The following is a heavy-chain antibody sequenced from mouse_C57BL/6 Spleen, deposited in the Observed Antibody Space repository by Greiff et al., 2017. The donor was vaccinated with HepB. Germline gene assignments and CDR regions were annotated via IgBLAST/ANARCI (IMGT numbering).Heavy chain of an antibody. Sequence: EVQLQQSGAELVRPGASVKLSCTASGFNIKDDYMHWVKQRPEQGLEWIGWIDPENGDTEYASKFKGKATITADTSSNTAYLQLSSLTSEDTAVYYCTTTLYDYARFAYWGQGTLVTVSA. CDR2: IDPENGDT. D-gene: IGHD2-4*01. CDR3: TTTLYDYARFAY. J-gene: IGHJ3*01. CDR1: GFNIKDDY. V-gene: IGHV14-4*01.